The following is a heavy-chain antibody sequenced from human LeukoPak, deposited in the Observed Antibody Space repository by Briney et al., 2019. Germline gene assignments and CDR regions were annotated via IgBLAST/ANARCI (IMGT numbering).Heavy chain of an antibody. CDR2: IWYDGSNK. V-gene: IGHV3-33*06. Sequence: GRSLRLSCAAPGFTFSSYGMHWVRQAPGKGLEWVAVIWYDGSNKYYADSVKGRFTISRDNSKNTLYLQMNSLRAEDTAVYYCAKRNSDGDYVDYWGQGTLVTVSS. CDR1: GFTFSSYG. D-gene: IGHD4-17*01. J-gene: IGHJ4*02. CDR3: AKRNSDGDYVDY.